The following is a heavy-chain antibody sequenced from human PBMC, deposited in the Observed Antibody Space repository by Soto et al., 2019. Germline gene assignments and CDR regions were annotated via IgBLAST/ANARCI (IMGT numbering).Heavy chain of an antibody. V-gene: IGHV1-69*13. CDR2: IIPIFGTA. Sequence: SVKVSCKASGGTFSSYAISWVRQAPGQGLEWMGGIIPIFGTANYAQKFQGRVTITADESTSTAYMELSSLRSEDTAVYYCAGGLRSRSWPNKYGMDVWGQGTTVTVSS. D-gene: IGHD6-13*01. CDR3: AGGLRSRSWPNKYGMDV. J-gene: IGHJ6*02. CDR1: GGTFSSYA.